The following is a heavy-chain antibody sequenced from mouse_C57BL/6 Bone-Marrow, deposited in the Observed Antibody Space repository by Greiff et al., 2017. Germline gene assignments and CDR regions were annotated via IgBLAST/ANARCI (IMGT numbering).Heavy chain of an antibody. J-gene: IGHJ2*01. Sequence: VQLQQSGPVLVKPGASVKMSCKASGYTFTDYYMNWVKQSHGKSLEWIGVINPYNGGTSYNQKFKGKATLTVDKSSSTAYMELNSLTSEDSAVYYGARPPYYYGSTYYFDYWGQGTTLTVSS. D-gene: IGHD1-1*01. V-gene: IGHV1-19*01. CDR3: ARPPYYYGSTYYFDY. CDR2: INPYNGGT. CDR1: GYTFTDYY.